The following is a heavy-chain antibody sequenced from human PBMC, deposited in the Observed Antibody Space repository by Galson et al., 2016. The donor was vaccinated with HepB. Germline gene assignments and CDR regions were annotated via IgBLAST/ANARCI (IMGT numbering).Heavy chain of an antibody. CDR2: ISYDGSNK. CDR1: GFTFNTYG. D-gene: IGHD6-19*01. J-gene: IGHJ4*02. Sequence: SLRLSCAASGFTFNTYGMHWVRQAPGKGLEWVAVISYDGSNKYYADSVKGRFTISRDNFKKTLYLQMNSLRAEDTAVYYCAKVNVAVTDRGASDFWGQGTLVIVSS. V-gene: IGHV3-33*05. CDR3: AKVNVAVTDRGASDF.